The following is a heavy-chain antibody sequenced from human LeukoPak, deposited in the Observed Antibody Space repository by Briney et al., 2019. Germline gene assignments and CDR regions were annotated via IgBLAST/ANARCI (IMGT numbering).Heavy chain of an antibody. Sequence: SETLSLTCTVSGGYISSGGYYWSWIRQHPGKGLEWIGYIYYSGSTYCNPSLKGRVTISVDTSKNQFSLKLSSVTAADTAVYYCAREPARYYYDSSGYHWGQGTLVTVSS. CDR3: AREPARYYYDSSGYH. J-gene: IGHJ5*02. D-gene: IGHD3-22*01. V-gene: IGHV4-31*03. CDR2: IYYSGST. CDR1: GGYISSGGYY.